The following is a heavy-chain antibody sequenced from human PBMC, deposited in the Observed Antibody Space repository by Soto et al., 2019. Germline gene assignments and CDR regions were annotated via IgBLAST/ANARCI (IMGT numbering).Heavy chain of an antibody. CDR1: GFSLSSSGVG. V-gene: IGHV2-5*02. D-gene: IGHD3-22*01. Sequence: SGLTLVNPTQTLTLTCTFSGFSLSSSGVGVGWIRQPPGKALEWVALIYWDDTKRYSPSLKSGLTITKDTSKNQVVLTMTNMDPVDTATYYCAHIRVTMIVGAGYFQHWGQGTLVTVSS. CDR3: AHIRVTMIVGAGYFQH. J-gene: IGHJ1*01. CDR2: IYWDDTK.